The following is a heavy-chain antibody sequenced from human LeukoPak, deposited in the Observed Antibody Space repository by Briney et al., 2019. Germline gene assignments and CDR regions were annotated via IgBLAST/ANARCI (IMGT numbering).Heavy chain of an antibody. CDR1: GGSISSYY. J-gene: IGHJ3*02. CDR3: ARGGVRAARGGSAFDI. Sequence: PSETLSRTCTVSGGSISSYYWSWIRQPPGKGLEWIGYIYYSGSTNYNPSLKSRVTISVDTSKNQFSLKLSSVTAADTAVYYCARGGVRAARGGSAFDIWGQGTMVTVSS. V-gene: IGHV4-59*01. D-gene: IGHD6-6*01. CDR2: IYYSGST.